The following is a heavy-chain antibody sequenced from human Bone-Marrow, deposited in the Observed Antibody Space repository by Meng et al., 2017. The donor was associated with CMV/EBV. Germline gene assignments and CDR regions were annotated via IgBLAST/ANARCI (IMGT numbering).Heavy chain of an antibody. V-gene: IGHV1-69*08. D-gene: IGHD2/OR15-2a*01. CDR2: ITPIVGPA. J-gene: IGHJ4*02. CDR3: ARYISPLSLDY. Sequence: SVKVSCKAYGGTFTSHTIVWLRQAPGQGPEYMGRITPIVGPANYAQKFQGRFTITADKSSSTVYLELINLRFEDTAVYYCARYISPLSLDYWGQGPLVTVSS. CDR1: GGTFTSHT.